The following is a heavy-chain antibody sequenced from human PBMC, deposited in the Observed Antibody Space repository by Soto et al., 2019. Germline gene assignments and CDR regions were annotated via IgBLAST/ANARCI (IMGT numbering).Heavy chain of an antibody. CDR1: GGSISSGDYY. Sequence: QVQLQESGPGLVKPSQTLSLTCTVSGGSISSGDYYWSWIRQPPGKGLEWIGYIYYSGSTYYNPSLKSRVTISVDTSKNQFSLKLSSVTAADTAVYYCARESSKYCSGGSCYQAHGMDVWGQGTTVTVSS. J-gene: IGHJ6*02. D-gene: IGHD2-15*01. CDR3: ARESSKYCSGGSCYQAHGMDV. V-gene: IGHV4-30-4*01. CDR2: IYYSGST.